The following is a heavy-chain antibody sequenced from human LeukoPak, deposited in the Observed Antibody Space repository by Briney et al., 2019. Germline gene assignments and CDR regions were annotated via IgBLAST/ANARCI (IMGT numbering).Heavy chain of an antibody. CDR3: ATPAGIPDAFDI. D-gene: IGHD1-14*01. J-gene: IGHJ3*02. CDR2: FDPEDGET. V-gene: IGHV1-24*01. Sequence: ASVKVSCKVSGYTLTELSMHWVRQAPGKGLEWMGGFDPEDGETIYAQKFQGRVTMIEDTSTDTAYMELSSLRSEDTAVYYCATPAGIPDAFDIWGQGTMVTVSS. CDR1: GYTLTELS.